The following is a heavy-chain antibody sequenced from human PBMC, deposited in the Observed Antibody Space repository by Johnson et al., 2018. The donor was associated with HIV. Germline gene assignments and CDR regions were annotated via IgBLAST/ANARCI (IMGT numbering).Heavy chain of an antibody. J-gene: IGHJ3*02. CDR3: TTDLASDAFDI. CDR2: IKSKTDGGTT. V-gene: IGHV3-15*01. Sequence: VQLVESGGGLVQPGRSLRLSCAASGFTFSNAWMSWVRQAPGKGLEWVGRIKSKTDGGTTDYAAPVKGRFTISRDDSKKTLYLQMNSLKTEDTAVYYCTTDLASDAFDIWGQGTMVTVSS. CDR1: GFTFSNAW.